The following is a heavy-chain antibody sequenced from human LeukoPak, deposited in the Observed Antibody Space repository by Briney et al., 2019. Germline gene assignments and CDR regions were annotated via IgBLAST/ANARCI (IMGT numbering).Heavy chain of an antibody. Sequence: GGSLRLSCAASGFTFSSYAMSRVRQAPGKGLEWVSAISGSGGSTYYADSVKGRFTISRDNSKNTLYLQMNSLRAEDTAVYYCAKPTDFWSGYYGYWGQGTLVTVSS. V-gene: IGHV3-23*01. CDR1: GFTFSSYA. D-gene: IGHD3-3*01. CDR3: AKPTDFWSGYYGY. CDR2: ISGSGGST. J-gene: IGHJ4*02.